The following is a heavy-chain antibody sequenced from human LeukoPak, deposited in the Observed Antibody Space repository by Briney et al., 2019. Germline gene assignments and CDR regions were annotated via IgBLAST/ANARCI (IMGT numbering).Heavy chain of an antibody. Sequence: AGGSLRLSCAASGFTFSSYGMHWVRQAPGKGLEWVAVIWYDGSNKYYAHSVKGRFTISRDNSKNTLYLQMNSLRAEDTAVYYCARDKDIVVVVAATGAFDIWGQGTMVTVSS. D-gene: IGHD2-15*01. CDR2: IWYDGSNK. J-gene: IGHJ3*02. CDR3: ARDKDIVVVVAATGAFDI. V-gene: IGHV3-33*01. CDR1: GFTFSSYG.